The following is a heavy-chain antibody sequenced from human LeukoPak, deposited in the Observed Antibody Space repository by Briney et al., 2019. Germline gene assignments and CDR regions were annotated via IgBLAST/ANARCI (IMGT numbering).Heavy chain of an antibody. V-gene: IGHV3-49*04. CDR2: IRSKAYGGTT. Sequence: GGSLRLSCAASGFTFSSYWMSWVRQAPGKGLEWVSFIRSKAYGGTTEYAASVTGRFTISRDDSKSIAYLQMNSLKIEDTAMYYCTGVTDSSAYYFFDYWGQGTLVTVSS. J-gene: IGHJ4*02. CDR1: GFTFSSYW. D-gene: IGHD3-22*01. CDR3: TGVTDSSAYYFFDY.